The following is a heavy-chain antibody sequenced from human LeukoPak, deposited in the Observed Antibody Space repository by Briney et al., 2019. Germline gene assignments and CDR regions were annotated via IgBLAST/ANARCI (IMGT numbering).Heavy chain of an antibody. J-gene: IGHJ4*02. CDR1: GYSISSGYY. Sequence: SETLSLTCTVSGYSISSGYYWGWIRQPPGKGLEWIGSIYHSGSTYYNPSLKSRVTISVDTSKNQFSLKLSSVTAADTAVYYCARVGYSYGFSYYFDYWGQGTLVTVSS. V-gene: IGHV4-38-2*02. CDR2: IYHSGST. CDR3: ARVGYSYGFSYYFDY. D-gene: IGHD5-18*01.